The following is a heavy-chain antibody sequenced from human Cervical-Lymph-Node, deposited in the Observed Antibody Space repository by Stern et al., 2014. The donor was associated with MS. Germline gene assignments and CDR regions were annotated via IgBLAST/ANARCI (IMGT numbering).Heavy chain of an antibody. Sequence: VQLVESGAEVKKPGASVKISCKAPGYKFTNYYIHWMRQDPGQGPEWMGMINPSGDSTTYAQKFQGRVTMTRDTSTSTVYMELSRLRSEDAAVYYCASGRLGYWGQGTQVTVSS. J-gene: IGHJ4*02. CDR3: ASGRLGY. V-gene: IGHV1-46*01. CDR1: GYKFTNYY. CDR2: INPSGDST.